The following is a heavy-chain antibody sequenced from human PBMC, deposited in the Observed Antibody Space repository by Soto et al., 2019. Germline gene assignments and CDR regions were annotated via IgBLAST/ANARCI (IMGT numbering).Heavy chain of an antibody. Sequence: TSDTLSLTCTVSGLSICTYYWSWIRQPPGKGQEWIGYIYYRGNTDYNPSLKSRVTISLDTPKNQFSLKLSSVTAADTAVYYCARHPGYYDILTGYTTYYFDYWGQGILVTVSS. CDR1: GLSICTYY. CDR2: IYYRGNT. CDR3: ARHPGYYDILTGYTTYYFDY. D-gene: IGHD3-9*01. V-gene: IGHV4-59*08. J-gene: IGHJ4*02.